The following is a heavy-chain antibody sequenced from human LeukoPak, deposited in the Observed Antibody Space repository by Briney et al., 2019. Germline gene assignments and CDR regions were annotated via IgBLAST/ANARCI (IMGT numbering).Heavy chain of an antibody. Sequence: PSETLSLTCTVSGGSISSYYWSWIRQPPGKGLEWIGYIYYSGNTNYNPSPKSRVTISVDTSKNQFSLKLSSVTAADTAVYYCARWAPMVSFDYWGQGTLVTVSS. CDR2: IYYSGNT. V-gene: IGHV4-59*01. J-gene: IGHJ4*02. D-gene: IGHD3-10*01. CDR1: GGSISSYY. CDR3: ARWAPMVSFDY.